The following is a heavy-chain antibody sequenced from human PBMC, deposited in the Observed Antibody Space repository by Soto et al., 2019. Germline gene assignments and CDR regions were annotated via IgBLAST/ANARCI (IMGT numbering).Heavy chain of an antibody. CDR3: ARGLSSSWYDYYYYMDV. J-gene: IGHJ6*03. D-gene: IGHD6-13*01. V-gene: IGHV1-18*01. Sequence: ASVKLSCKASGYTFTSYGISWVRQAPGQGLEWMGWISAYNGNTNYAQKLQGRVTMTTDTSTSTAYMELSSLRSEDTAVYYCARGLSSSWYDYYYYMDVWGKGTTVTVSS. CDR1: GYTFTSYG. CDR2: ISAYNGNT.